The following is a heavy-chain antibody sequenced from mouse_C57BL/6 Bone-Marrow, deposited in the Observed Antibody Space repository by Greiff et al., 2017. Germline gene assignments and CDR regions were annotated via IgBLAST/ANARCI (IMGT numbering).Heavy chain of an antibody. Sequence: EVKVVESGGGLVQPGGSLKLSCAASGFTFSDYYMYWVRQTPEKRLEWVAYISNGGGSTYYPDTVKGRFTISRDNAKNTLYLQMSRLKSEDTAMYYCATLRDYGSSSWFAYWGQGTLVTVSA. CDR3: ATLRDYGSSSWFAY. J-gene: IGHJ3*01. D-gene: IGHD1-1*01. V-gene: IGHV5-12*01. CDR1: GFTFSDYY. CDR2: ISNGGGST.